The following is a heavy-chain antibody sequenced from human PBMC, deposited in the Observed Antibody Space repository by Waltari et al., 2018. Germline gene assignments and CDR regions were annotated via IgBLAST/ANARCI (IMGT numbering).Heavy chain of an antibody. V-gene: IGHV3-23*01. Sequence: EVQLLESGGGLVQPGGSLRLSCAASGFTFSSYAMSWVRQAPGKGLEWVSAISGSGGSTYYADSVKGRFTISRDNSKNTLYLQMNSLRAEDTAVYYCAKDPGGYQLLYGYFQHWGQGTLVTVSS. CDR2: ISGSGGST. J-gene: IGHJ1*01. CDR3: AKDPGGYQLLYGYFQH. D-gene: IGHD2-2*02. CDR1: GFTFSSYA.